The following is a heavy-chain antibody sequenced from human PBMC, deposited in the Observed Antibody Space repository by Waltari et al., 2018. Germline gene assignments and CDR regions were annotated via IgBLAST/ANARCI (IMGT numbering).Heavy chain of an antibody. J-gene: IGHJ6*03. Sequence: QVQLVESGGGVVQPGRSLRLSCAASGFTFSSYAMHWVRQAPGKGLEWVAVIAYDGSNKYYADSVKGRFTISRDNSKNTLYLQMNSLRAEDTAVYYCARERSTAYYMDVWGKGTTVTISS. CDR1: GFTFSSYA. CDR2: IAYDGSNK. V-gene: IGHV3-30-3*01. CDR3: ARERSTAYYMDV.